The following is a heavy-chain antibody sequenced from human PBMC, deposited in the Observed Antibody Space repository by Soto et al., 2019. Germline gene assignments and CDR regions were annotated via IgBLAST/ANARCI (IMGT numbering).Heavy chain of an antibody. V-gene: IGHV1-69*01. CDR2: IIPIFGTA. J-gene: IGHJ6*02. CDR1: GGTLISYA. D-gene: IGHD3-10*01. Sequence: GXSVKVACRASGGTLISYAIIWVRQAPGQGLEWMGGIIPIFGTANYAQKFQGRVTITADESTSTAYMELGSLRSEDTAVYYCARAYYGSGSYRNYYYGMDVWGQGTTVTVSS. CDR3: ARAYYGSGSYRNYYYGMDV.